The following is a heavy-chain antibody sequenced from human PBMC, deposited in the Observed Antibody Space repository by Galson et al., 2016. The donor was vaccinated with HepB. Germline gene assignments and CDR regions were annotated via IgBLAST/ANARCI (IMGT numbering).Heavy chain of an antibody. CDR2: IGSIGTTITI. V-gene: IGHV3-11*01. J-gene: IGHJ4*02. D-gene: IGHD3-22*01. Sequence: SLRLSCAASGFTLSNYYMSWIRQAPGKGLEWVSYIGSIGTTITIHHAAPVTGRFTISRDNAKNSLYRQMNTLRAEDTAVYYCARVFSYDRRDYYRHFDSWGRGTLVTVSS. CDR3: ARVFSYDRRDYYRHFDS. CDR1: GFTLSNYY.